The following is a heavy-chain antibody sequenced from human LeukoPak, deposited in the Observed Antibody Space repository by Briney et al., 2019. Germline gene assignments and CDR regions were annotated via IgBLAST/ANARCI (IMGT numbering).Heavy chain of an antibody. CDR1: GGTFSGYA. D-gene: IGHD6-6*01. V-gene: IGHV1-69*13. J-gene: IGHJ6*03. CDR2: IIPIFGTA. CDR3: ARDRSLRGKGEQLGYYYYYMDV. Sequence: SVKVSSKASGGTFSGYAISWVRQAPGQGLEWMGGIIPIFGTANYAQKFQGRVTITADESTSTAYMELSSLRSEDTAVYYCARDRSLRGKGEQLGYYYYYMDVWGKGTTVTVSS.